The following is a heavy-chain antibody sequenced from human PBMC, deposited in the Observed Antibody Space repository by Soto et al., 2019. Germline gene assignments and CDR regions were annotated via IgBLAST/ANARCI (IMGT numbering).Heavy chain of an antibody. CDR2: IYYSGST. CDR3: ARGLEGGYSYGYYFDS. J-gene: IGHJ4*02. CDR1: GGSISSYY. V-gene: IGHV4-59*01. D-gene: IGHD5-18*01. Sequence: SETLSLTCTVSGGSISSYYWNWIRQPPGKGLEWIGYIYYSGSTNYNPSLKSRVTISIDTSKNQFSLKLSSVTAADTAVYYCARGLEGGYSYGYYFDSWGQGTLVTVSS.